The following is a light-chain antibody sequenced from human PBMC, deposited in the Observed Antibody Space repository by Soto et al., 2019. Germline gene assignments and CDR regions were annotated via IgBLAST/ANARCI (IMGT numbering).Light chain of an antibody. Sequence: TMSPFTLSQSIGDRATLSCRASHSVSSSSLAWYQHRPGKAPRLLIYAASSWDIGIPDRFSGSGSGTDFTLTIRSLQPEDFAVYYCQQFERTPNTFGQGTKVDIK. CDR1: HSVSSSS. V-gene: IGKV3-20*01. CDR3: QQFERTPNT. CDR2: AAS. J-gene: IGKJ1*01.